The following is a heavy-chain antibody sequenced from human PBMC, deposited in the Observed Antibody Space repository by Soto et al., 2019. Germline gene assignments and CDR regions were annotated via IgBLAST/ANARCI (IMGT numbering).Heavy chain of an antibody. CDR3: ARGDCGGDCYPYYYYGMDV. D-gene: IGHD2-21*02. CDR1: GGSISSGGYS. CDR2: IYHSGST. Sequence: KPSETLSLTCAVSGGSISSGGYSWSWIRQPPGKGLEWIGYIYHSGSTYYNPSLKSRVTISVDRSKNQFSLKLSSVTAADTAVYYCARGDCGGDCYPYYYYGMDVWGQGTTVTVSS. J-gene: IGHJ6*02. V-gene: IGHV4-30-2*01.